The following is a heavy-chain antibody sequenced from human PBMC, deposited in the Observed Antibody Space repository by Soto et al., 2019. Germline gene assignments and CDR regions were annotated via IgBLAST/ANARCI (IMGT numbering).Heavy chain of an antibody. J-gene: IGHJ4*02. CDR3: ARREYSGYDFDY. V-gene: IGHV4-59*08. CDR1: GGSISSYY. D-gene: IGHD5-12*01. Sequence: ETLSLTCTVSGGSISSYYWSWIRQPPGKGLEWIGYIYYSGSTNYNPSLKSRVTISVDTSKNQFSLKLSSVTAADTAVYYCARREYSGYDFDYWGQGTLVTVSS. CDR2: IYYSGST.